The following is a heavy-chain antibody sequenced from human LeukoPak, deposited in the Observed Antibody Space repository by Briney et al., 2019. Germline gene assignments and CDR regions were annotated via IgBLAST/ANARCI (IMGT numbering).Heavy chain of an antibody. D-gene: IGHD5-18*01. V-gene: IGHV1-2*02. CDR2: INPNSGGT. CDR3: ARDPGYSSPRGDY. J-gene: IGHJ4*02. CDR1: GYTFTGYF. Sequence: ASVKVSCKAYGYTFTGYFMHWVGQAPGQGLEWMGWINPNSGGTHYAQKFQGRVTMTRDTSISTAYMELSRLRSDDTAVYYCARDPGYSSPRGDYWGQGTLVTVSS.